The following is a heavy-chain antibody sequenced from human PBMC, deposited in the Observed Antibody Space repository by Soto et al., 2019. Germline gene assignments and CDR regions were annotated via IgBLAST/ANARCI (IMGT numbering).Heavy chain of an antibody. CDR1: GFTFSSYG. CDR3: AKDLQKLGWNYVRGIDY. Sequence: GGSLRLSCAASGFTFSSYGMHWVRQAPGKGLEWVAVISYDGSNKYYADSVKGRFTISRDNSKNTLYLQMNSLRAEDTAVYYCAKDLQKLGWNYVRGIDYWGQGTLVTVSS. CDR2: ISYDGSNK. J-gene: IGHJ4*02. V-gene: IGHV3-30*18. D-gene: IGHD1-7*01.